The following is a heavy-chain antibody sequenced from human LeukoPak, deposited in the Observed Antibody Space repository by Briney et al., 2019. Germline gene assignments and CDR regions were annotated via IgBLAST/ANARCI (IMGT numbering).Heavy chain of an antibody. CDR2: ISSSSSYI. D-gene: IGHD3-22*01. CDR3: ASTPRGVVVSLYDY. V-gene: IGHV3-21*01. J-gene: IGHJ4*02. CDR1: GFTFSSYS. Sequence: PGGSLRLSCAASGFTFSSYSMNWVRQAPGKGLEWVSSISSSSSYIYYADSVKGRFTISRDNAKNSLYLQMNSLRAEDTAVYYCASTPRGVVVSLYDYWGQGTLVTVS.